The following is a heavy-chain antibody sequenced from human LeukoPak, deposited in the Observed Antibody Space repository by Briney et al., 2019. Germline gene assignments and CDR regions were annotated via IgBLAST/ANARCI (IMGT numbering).Heavy chain of an antibody. CDR2: ISWNSGSI. Sequence: GGSLRLSCAASGFTFDDYAMHWVRQAPGKGLEWVSGISWNSGSIGYADSVKGRFTISRDNTKNTLYLQMNSLRAEDTAVYYCGAVGSPLDFWSQGNLVTVSS. J-gene: IGHJ4*02. D-gene: IGHD4-23*01. CDR1: GFTFDDYA. CDR3: GAVGSPLDF. V-gene: IGHV3-9*01.